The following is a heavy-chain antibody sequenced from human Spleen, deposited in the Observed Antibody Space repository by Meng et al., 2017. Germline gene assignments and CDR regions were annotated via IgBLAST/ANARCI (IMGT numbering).Heavy chain of an antibody. J-gene: IGHJ4*02. CDR1: GYTFPDYW. D-gene: IGHD6-13*01. Sequence: VHLVQAGAEVKNPGASVKVPCKASGYTFPDYWLHWVRRAPGQGLEWMGRIKPKSGDTHYAQRFQGRVTMTGDTSISTAYMELSGLRSDDTAMYYCARDEDISAAGKLFGDYWGQGTLVTVSS. CDR2: IKPKSGDT. CDR3: ARDEDISAAGKLFGDY. V-gene: IGHV1-2*06.